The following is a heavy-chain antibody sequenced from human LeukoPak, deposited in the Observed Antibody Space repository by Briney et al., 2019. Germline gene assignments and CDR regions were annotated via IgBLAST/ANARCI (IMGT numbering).Heavy chain of an antibody. D-gene: IGHD6-25*01. CDR3: VRGPHIAATSY. CDR2: IKQDGSEK. J-gene: IGHJ4*02. V-gene: IGHV3-7*03. CDR1: GFTFSSSW. Sequence: GGSLRLSCVASGFTFSSSWMSWVRQAPGKGLEWVANIKQDGSEKQYVDSVKGRFAISRDNAKKSLYLQINTLRAEDTAVYYCVRGPHIAATSYWGQGTLVTVSS.